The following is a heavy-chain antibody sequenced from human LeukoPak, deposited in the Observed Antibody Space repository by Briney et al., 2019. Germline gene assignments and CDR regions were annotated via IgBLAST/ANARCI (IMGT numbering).Heavy chain of an antibody. V-gene: IGHV4-34*01. CDR1: GGSFSGYY. D-gene: IGHD3-3*01. CDR2: INHSGST. CDR3: ARTGGRHNYDFWSGYYRGGFYFDY. Sequence: SETLSLTCAVYGGSFSGYYWSWIRQPPGKGLEWIGEINHSGSTNYNPSLKSRVTISVDTSKNQFSLKLSSVTAADTAVYYCARTGGRHNYDFWSGYYRGGFYFDYWGQGTLVTVSS. J-gene: IGHJ4*02.